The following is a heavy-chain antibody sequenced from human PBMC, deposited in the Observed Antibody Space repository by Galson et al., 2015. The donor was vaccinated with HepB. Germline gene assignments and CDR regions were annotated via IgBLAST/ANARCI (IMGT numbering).Heavy chain of an antibody. Sequence: LRLSCAASGFTFRSYAMSWVRQAPGKGREWVSAISGSGGSTYYADSVKGRFTISRDNSKNTLYLQMNSLRAEDTAVYYCARDHMTTVTTTRVAPPFLWFDPWGQGTLVTVPS. D-gene: IGHD4-17*01. CDR3: ARDHMTTVTTTRVAPPFLWFDP. CDR2: ISGSGGST. CDR1: GFTFRSYA. J-gene: IGHJ5*02. V-gene: IGHV3-23*01.